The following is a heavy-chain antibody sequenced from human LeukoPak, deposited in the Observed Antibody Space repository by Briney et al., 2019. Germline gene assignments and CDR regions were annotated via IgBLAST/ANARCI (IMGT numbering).Heavy chain of an antibody. CDR3: ARGHPSATGYSSGWYFHY. J-gene: IGHJ4*02. V-gene: IGHV1-46*01. Sequence: GASVNVSCKASGYTFTSYYIHWVRQAPGQGLEWMGIINPSADSTNYAQKFQGRVTMTRDMSTSTVYMDLSSLTSEDTAVYYCARGHPSATGYSSGWYFHYWGQGTLVTVSS. CDR1: GYTFTSYY. D-gene: IGHD6-19*01. CDR2: INPSADST.